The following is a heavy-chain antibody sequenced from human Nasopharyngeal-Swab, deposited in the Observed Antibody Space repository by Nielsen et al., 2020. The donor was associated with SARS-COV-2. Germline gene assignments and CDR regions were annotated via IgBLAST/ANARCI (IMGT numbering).Heavy chain of an antibody. CDR1: GFTFSDHW. CDR3: AGNHDNTF. CDR2: IKPDGSEK. V-gene: IGHV3-7*03. Sequence: GESLKISCVVSGFTFSDHWMNWVRQAPGKGLEWVASIKPDGSEKYYVDSVKGRFTISRDNARNSLFLQMDSLRVEDTAIYYCAGNHDNTFWGQGNLVAVS. J-gene: IGHJ4*02. D-gene: IGHD3-22*01.